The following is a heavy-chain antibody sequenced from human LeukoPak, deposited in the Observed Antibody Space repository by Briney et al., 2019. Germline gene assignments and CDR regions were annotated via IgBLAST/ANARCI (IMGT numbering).Heavy chain of an antibody. CDR2: IIPIFGTA. Sequence: ASVKVSCKASGYTFTSYYMHWVRQAPGQGLEWMGGIIPIFGTANYAQKFQGRVTITADESTSTAYMELSSLRSEDTAVYYCARDAVNDYGDPNWFDPWGQGTLVTVSS. CDR1: GYTFTSYY. J-gene: IGHJ5*02. CDR3: ARDAVNDYGDPNWFDP. V-gene: IGHV1-69*13. D-gene: IGHD4-17*01.